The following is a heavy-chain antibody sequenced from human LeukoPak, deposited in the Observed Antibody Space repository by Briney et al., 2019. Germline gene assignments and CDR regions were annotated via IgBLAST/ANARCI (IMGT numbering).Heavy chain of an antibody. CDR1: GGTFSSRA. V-gene: IGHV1-69*13. CDR2: IIPIFGTI. J-gene: IGHJ4*02. CDR3: ARNGQAGQWLVY. Sequence: GASVKVSCKASGGTFSSRAISWVRQAPGQGLEWIGGIIPIFGTINNAQKFQGRVTITADESTSTAYMELSSLRSDDTAVYYCARNGQAGQWLVYWGQGTLVTVSS. D-gene: IGHD6-19*01.